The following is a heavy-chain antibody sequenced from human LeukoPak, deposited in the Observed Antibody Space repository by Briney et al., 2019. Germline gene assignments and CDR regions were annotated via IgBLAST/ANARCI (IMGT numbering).Heavy chain of an antibody. D-gene: IGHD1-26*01. CDR3: AKATSYSGSYYDY. J-gene: IGHJ4*02. CDR1: GFTFSSYA. CDR2: ISGSGVNT. V-gene: IGHV3-23*01. Sequence: PGGSLRLSCAASGFTFSSYAMSWVRQAPGKGLEWVSAISGSGVNTYYADSVKGRFTISRDNSKNTLYLQMNSLRAVDTAVYYCAKATSYSGSYYDYWGQGTLVTVSS.